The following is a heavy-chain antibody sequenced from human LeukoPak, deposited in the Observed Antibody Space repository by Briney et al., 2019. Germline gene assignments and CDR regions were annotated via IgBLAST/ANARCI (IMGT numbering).Heavy chain of an antibody. J-gene: IGHJ6*02. CDR1: GGSFSLYY. V-gene: IGHV4-34*01. CDR2: INQNGHA. CDR3: ARGSELRFLEWLPRYYYYYYGMDV. D-gene: IGHD3-3*01. Sequence: SETLSLTCGVHGGSFSLYYWTWIRQSPGKGLEWIAQINQNGHAKYTPSLKSRVTISVDTSKNQFSLKLSSVTAADTAVYYCARGSELRFLEWLPRYYYYYYGMDVWGQGTTVTVSS.